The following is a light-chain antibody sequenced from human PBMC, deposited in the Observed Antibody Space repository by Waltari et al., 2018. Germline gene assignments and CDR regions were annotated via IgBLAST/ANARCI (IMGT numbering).Light chain of an antibody. V-gene: IGLV2-11*01. CDR1: SSDVGGYHY. J-gene: IGLJ2*01. Sequence: QSALTQPPSVSGSPGQSVIISCTGTSSDVGGYHYVSWYQQHPGKAPKLIIYDVSKRPSGVPDRFSGSKSGNTSFLTSSGLQADDEADYHCCSYTGTYSGVFGGGTELTVL. CDR2: DVS. CDR3: CSYTGTYSGV.